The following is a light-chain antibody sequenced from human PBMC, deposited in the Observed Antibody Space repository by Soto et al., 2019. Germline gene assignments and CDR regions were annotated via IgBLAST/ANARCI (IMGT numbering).Light chain of an antibody. CDR2: EAS. CDR1: QSVTSSY. J-gene: IGKJ1*01. CDR3: QQSSSSPIT. V-gene: IGKV3-20*01. Sequence: EIVLTQSPGTLSLSPGERATLSCRASQSVTSSYLAWYQQKPGQAPRLLMYEASSRATGIPDRFSGSGSGTDFTLTISRLEAEDFAVYYCQQSSSSPITFGQGTKVDI.